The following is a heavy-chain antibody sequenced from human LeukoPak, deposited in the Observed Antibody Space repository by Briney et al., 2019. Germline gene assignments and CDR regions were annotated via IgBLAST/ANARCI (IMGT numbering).Heavy chain of an antibody. V-gene: IGHV3-23*01. CDR2: IRGSGGST. J-gene: IGHJ4*02. CDR1: GFTFSSYA. Sequence: PGGSLRLSCAASGFTFSSYAMSWVRQAPGKGLEWVAAIRGSGGSTYYTDSVKGRFTISRDNSKNTLYLQMNSLRAEDTAVYYCAKTGKMLWFGESYFDYWGQGTLVTVSS. CDR3: AKTGKMLWFGESYFDY. D-gene: IGHD3-10*01.